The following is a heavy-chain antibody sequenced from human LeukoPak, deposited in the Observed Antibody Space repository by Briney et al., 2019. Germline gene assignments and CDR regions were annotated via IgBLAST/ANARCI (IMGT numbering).Heavy chain of an antibody. CDR3: AALFRVAGTRDNDY. D-gene: IGHD6-19*01. V-gene: IGHV1-8*02. CDR1: GYTFTNYD. CDR2: MNPNSGNT. Sequence: ASVKVSCKASGYTFTNYDINWVRQATGQGLEWMGWMNPNSGNTGYAQEFQGRVTMTRNTSISTAYMELSSLRSEDTAVYYCAALFRVAGTRDNDYWGQGTLVTVSS. J-gene: IGHJ4*02.